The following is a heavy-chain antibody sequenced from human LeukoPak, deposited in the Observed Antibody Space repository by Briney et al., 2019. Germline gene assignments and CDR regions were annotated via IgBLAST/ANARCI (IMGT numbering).Heavy chain of an antibody. Sequence: GGSLRLSCAASGFTFSSYAMHWVRQAPGQGLEWMGWINTNTGNPTYVEGFTGRFVFSLDTSVSTAYLQISSLKTEDIAVYYCARSLTYDGDHPPFDYWGQGTLVTVSS. V-gene: IGHV7-4-1*02. CDR3: ARSLTYDGDHPPFDY. D-gene: IGHD4-17*01. J-gene: IGHJ4*02. CDR1: GFTFSSYA. CDR2: INTNTGNP.